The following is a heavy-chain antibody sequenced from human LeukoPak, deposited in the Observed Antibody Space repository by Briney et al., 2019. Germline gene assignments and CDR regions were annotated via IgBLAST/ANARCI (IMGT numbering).Heavy chain of an antibody. V-gene: IGHV4-59*08. Sequence: PSETLSLTCTVSGGSISSYYWSWIRQPPGKGLEWIGYIYYSGSTNYNPSLKSRVTISVDTSKNQFSLKLSSVTAADTAVYYCARHAMVRGVILSPWGQGTLVTVSS. D-gene: IGHD3-10*01. CDR3: ARHAMVRGVILSP. CDR2: IYYSGST. CDR1: GGSISSYY. J-gene: IGHJ5*02.